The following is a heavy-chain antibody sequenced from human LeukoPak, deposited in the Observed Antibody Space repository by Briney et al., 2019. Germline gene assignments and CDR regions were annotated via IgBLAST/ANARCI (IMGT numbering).Heavy chain of an antibody. D-gene: IGHD3-22*01. Sequence: SVKVSCKASGGTFSSYAISWVRQAPGQGLEWMGGIIPIFGTANYAQKFQGRVTITTDESTSTAYMVLSSLRSEDTAVYYCARGAFYDSSGGGAFYIWGQGTMVTVSS. J-gene: IGHJ3*02. CDR1: GGTFSSYA. CDR2: IIPIFGTA. CDR3: ARGAFYDSSGGGAFYI. V-gene: IGHV1-69*05.